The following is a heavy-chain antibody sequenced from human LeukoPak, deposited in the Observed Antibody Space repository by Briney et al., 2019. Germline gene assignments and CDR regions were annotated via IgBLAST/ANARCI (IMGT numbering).Heavy chain of an antibody. CDR2: INAGNGNT. CDR3: ATLVGDFDY. J-gene: IGHJ4*02. V-gene: IGHV1-3*01. CDR1: GYTFTNYV. D-gene: IGHD1-26*01. Sequence: ASVKVSCKASGYTFTNYVMHWVRLAPGRRLEWMGWINAGNGNTKYSQKFQDRVTIARDTSASTAYMELSSLRSEDTAVYYCATLVGDFDYWGQGTLVTVSS.